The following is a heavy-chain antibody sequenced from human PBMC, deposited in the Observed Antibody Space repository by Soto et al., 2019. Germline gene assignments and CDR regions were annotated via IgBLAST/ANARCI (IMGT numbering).Heavy chain of an antibody. Sequence: QVQLQESGPGLVKPSQTLSLTCTVSGGSISSGDYYWSWIRQPPGKGLEWIGYIYYSGSTNYNPSLKSRVTISVDTSKNQFPLKLRSVTAADTAVYYCDRDRDGKSFDPWGQGTLVTVSS. V-gene: IGHV4-30-4*01. CDR1: GGSISSGDYY. CDR3: DRDRDGKSFDP. J-gene: IGHJ5*02. CDR2: IYYSGST. D-gene: IGHD1-26*01.